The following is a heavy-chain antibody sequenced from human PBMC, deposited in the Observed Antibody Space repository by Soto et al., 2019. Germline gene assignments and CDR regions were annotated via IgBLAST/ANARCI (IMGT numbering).Heavy chain of an antibody. CDR1: GFTFSSYA. D-gene: IGHD4-17*01. CDR3: ASAGVYGDYVGGFDP. Sequence: EVQLLESGGGLVQPGGSLRLSCAASGFTFSSYAMSWVRQAPGKGLEWVSAISGSGGSTYYADSVKGRFTISRDNSKNTLYLQMNSLRAEDTAVYYCASAGVYGDYVGGFDPWGQGTLVTVSS. J-gene: IGHJ5*02. CDR2: ISGSGGST. V-gene: IGHV3-23*01.